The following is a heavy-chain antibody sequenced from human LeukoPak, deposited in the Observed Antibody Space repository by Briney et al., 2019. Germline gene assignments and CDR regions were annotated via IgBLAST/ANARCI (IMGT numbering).Heavy chain of an antibody. V-gene: IGHV1-18*01. J-gene: IGHJ4*02. CDR2: ISAYNGNT. CDR3: ARGPCRGGSCYLADY. D-gene: IGHD2-15*01. Sequence: ASVKVSCKASGYTFTSYGISWVRQAPGQGLEWMGWISAYNGNTKYAQRFQDRVTMTTDTSTSTALMELRSLRSDDTAVYYCARGPCRGGSCYLADYWGQGTLVTVSS. CDR1: GYTFTSYG.